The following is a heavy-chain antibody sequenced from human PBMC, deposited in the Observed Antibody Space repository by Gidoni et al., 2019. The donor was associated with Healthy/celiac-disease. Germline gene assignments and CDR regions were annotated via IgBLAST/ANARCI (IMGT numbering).Heavy chain of an antibody. V-gene: IGHV4-61*02. CDR1: GGSISSGSYY. J-gene: IGHJ4*02. Sequence: QVQLQESGPGLVKPSQTLYLTCTVSGGSISSGSYYWSWIRQPAGKGLEWIGRIYTSGSTNYNPSLKSRVTISVDTSKNQFSLKLSSVTAADTAVYYCARGVTYSPHFDYWGQGTLVTVSS. D-gene: IGHD2-21*02. CDR3: ARGVTYSPHFDY. CDR2: IYTSGST.